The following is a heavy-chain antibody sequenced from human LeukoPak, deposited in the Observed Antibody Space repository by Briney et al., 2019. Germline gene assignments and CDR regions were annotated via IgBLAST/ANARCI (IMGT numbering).Heavy chain of an antibody. CDR2: IYYSGST. CDR3: ARSPRRYCSSTSCYRDAFDI. CDR1: GASISTYY. V-gene: IGHV4-59*08. J-gene: IGHJ3*02. D-gene: IGHD2-2*02. Sequence: KASETLSLTCSVSGASISTYYWSWIRQPPGMGLEWIGYIYYSGSTNYNPSLKSRVTISVDTSKNQFSLKLSSVTAADTAVYYCARSPRRYCSSTSCYRDAFDIWGQGTMVTVSS.